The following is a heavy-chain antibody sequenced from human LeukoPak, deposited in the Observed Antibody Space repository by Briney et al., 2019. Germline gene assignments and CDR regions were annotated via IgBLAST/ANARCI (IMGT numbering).Heavy chain of an antibody. CDR1: GFTFSTSW. CDR3: ARGLGSATDF. Sequence: GGSLRLPCAASGFTFSTSWMHWLRQAPGKGLVWVSRINDDGSTTTYADSVKGRFTIYGDNAKSTLYLQMNSLRAEDTAVYYCARGLGSATDFWGQGTLVTVSS. J-gene: IGHJ4*02. CDR2: INDDGSTT. V-gene: IGHV3-74*01. D-gene: IGHD1-26*01.